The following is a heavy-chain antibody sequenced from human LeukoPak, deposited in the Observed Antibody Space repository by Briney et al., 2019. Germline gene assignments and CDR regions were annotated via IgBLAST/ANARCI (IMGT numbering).Heavy chain of an antibody. CDR2: IYHNGKT. D-gene: IGHD2-21*01. Sequence: PSETLSLTCTVSNGAISNDYWSWIRQPPGKGLEWIGYIYHNGKTNYNPSLNSRLTISLDTPKLQFSLELSSVTTADTAVYFCARASEGIGFFDFWGPGLLVTVSS. J-gene: IGHJ4*02. CDR1: NGAISNDY. V-gene: IGHV4-59*01. CDR3: ARASEGIGFFDF.